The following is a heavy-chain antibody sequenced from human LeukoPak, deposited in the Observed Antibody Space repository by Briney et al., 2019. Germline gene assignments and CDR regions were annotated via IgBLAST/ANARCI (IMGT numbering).Heavy chain of an antibody. V-gene: IGHV3-21*01. CDR2: ISSSSSNI. CDR1: GLTFSGYT. J-gene: IGHJ4*02. Sequence: PGGSLRLPCAASGLTFSGYTMNWVRQAPGKGLEWVSSISSSSSNIYYADSVKGRFTISRDNAKNSLYLQMNSLRAEDTAVYYCARGVGMAAVGRFVNYFDYWGQGTLVTVSS. CDR3: ARGVGMAAVGRFVNYFDY. D-gene: IGHD6-13*01.